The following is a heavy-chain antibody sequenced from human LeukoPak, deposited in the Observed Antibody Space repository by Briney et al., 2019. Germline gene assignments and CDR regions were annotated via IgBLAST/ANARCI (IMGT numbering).Heavy chain of an antibody. CDR1: GGSFSGYY. J-gene: IGHJ4*02. CDR2: INHSGST. D-gene: IGHD6-6*01. CDR3: ARGYSSSSEPFDY. V-gene: IGHV4-34*01. Sequence: SETLSLTCAVYGGSFSGYYWSWIRQPPGKGLEWIGEINHSGSTNYNPSLKSRVTISVDTSKNQFSLKLSSVTAADTAVYYCARGYSSSSEPFDYWGQGTLVTVSS.